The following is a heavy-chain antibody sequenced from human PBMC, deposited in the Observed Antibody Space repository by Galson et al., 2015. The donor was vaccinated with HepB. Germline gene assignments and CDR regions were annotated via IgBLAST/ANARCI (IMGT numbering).Heavy chain of an antibody. V-gene: IGHV4-34*01. CDR3: ARGRHIVMVTAKGGMDV. Sequence: LRLSCAVSGFTFSSYAMSWVRQPPGKGLEWIGEINHSGSTNYNPSLKSRVTISVDTSKNQFSLKLSSVTAADTAVYYCARGRHIVMVTAKGGMDVWGQGTTVTVSS. J-gene: IGHJ6*02. CDR1: GFTFSSYA. CDR2: INHSGST. D-gene: IGHD2-21*02.